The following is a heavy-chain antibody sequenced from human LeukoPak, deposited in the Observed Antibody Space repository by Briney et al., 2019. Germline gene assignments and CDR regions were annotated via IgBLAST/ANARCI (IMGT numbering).Heavy chain of an antibody. CDR2: INPNGGGT. V-gene: IGHV1-2*02. D-gene: IGHD6-6*01. J-gene: IGHJ4*02. CDR3: ARVVVRRPDD. Sequence: ASVKVSCKASGYTFTGYYMHWVRQAPGQGLEWMGWINPNGGGTNSAQKFQGRVTMTRDTSISTAYMELRRLRSDDTAVYYCARVVVRRPDDWSQGTLVTVYS. CDR1: GYTFTGYY.